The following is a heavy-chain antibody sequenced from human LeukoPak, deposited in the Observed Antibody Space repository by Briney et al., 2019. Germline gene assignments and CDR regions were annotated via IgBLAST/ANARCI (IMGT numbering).Heavy chain of an antibody. CDR1: GFTVSSNY. CDR2: IYSGGST. CDR3: ARDRSSGYLINYYYYGMDV. Sequence: PGGSLRLSCAASGFTVSSNYMSWVRQAPGKGLEWVSVIYSGGSTYYADSVKGRFTISRDNSKNTLYLQMNSLRAEDTAVYYCARDRSSGYLINYYYYGMDVWSQGTTVTVSS. J-gene: IGHJ6*02. V-gene: IGHV3-53*01. D-gene: IGHD3-22*01.